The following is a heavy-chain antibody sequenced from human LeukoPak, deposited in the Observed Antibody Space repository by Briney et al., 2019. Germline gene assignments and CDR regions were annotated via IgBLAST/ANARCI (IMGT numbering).Heavy chain of an antibody. CDR3: ARHRDYVWGSYRFHPFDP. CDR2: INHSGST. V-gene: IGHV4-34*01. J-gene: IGHJ5*02. CDR1: GGSFSGYY. Sequence: SETLSLTCAVYGGSFSGYYWSWIRQPPGKGLEWIGEINHSGSTNYNPSLKSRVTISVDTSKNQFSLKLSSVTAADTAVYYCARHRDYVWGSYRFHPFDPWGQGTLVTVSS. D-gene: IGHD3-16*02.